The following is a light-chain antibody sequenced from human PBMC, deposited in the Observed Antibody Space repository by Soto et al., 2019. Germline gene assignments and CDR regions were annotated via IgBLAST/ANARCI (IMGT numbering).Light chain of an antibody. CDR2: GAS. CDR1: QSINTF. Sequence: IDVTQSQSSLSASVGDRVTITCRASQSINTFLNWYQQRPGKAPNLLIYGASNLESGVPSRFSGSGSGTEFTLTISSLQPEDFATYYCQQASTSRPWTFGQGTKVDIK. J-gene: IGKJ1*01. CDR3: QQASTSRPWT. V-gene: IGKV1-39*01.